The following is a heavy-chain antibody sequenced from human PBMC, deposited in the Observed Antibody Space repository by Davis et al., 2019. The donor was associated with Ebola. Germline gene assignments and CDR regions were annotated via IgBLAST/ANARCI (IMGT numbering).Heavy chain of an antibody. V-gene: IGHV3-43*02. J-gene: IGHJ1*01. D-gene: IGHD2-15*01. CDR3: VKDEGYCGGGSCYSYFQH. Sequence: GESLKISCAASGFTFDDYAMHWVRQRPGEGLEWVSAISGDGHSTYYGDSVRGRFTISRDNSENSLYLQMKSLRTEDTAVYYCVKDEGYCGGGSCYSYFQHWGQGTLVTVSS. CDR1: GFTFDDYA. CDR2: ISGDGHST.